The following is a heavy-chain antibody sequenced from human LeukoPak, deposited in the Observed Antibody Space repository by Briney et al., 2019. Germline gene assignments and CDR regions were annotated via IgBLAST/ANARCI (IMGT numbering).Heavy chain of an antibody. D-gene: IGHD6-19*01. CDR3: ARGRAVASDY. V-gene: IGHV4-34*01. CDR1: GGSFSGFY. Sequence: SETLSLTCLVYGGSFSGFYWSWIRQPPAKGGEWIGEINHSGSTNYNPSLKRQLTISVDTSKNQCSLRLSSVTAADPAVYYCARGRAVASDYWGQGTLGTVSS. CDR2: INHSGST. J-gene: IGHJ4*01.